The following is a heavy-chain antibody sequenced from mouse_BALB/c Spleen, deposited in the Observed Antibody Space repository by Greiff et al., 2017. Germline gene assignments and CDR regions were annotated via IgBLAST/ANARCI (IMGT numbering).Heavy chain of an antibody. J-gene: IGHJ3*01. V-gene: IGHV14-3*02. D-gene: IGHD2-3*01. CDR3: ARYDGYYRGFAY. CDR2: IDPANGNT. Sequence: EVQLQQSGAELVKPGASVKLSCTASGFNIKDTYMHWVKQRPEQGLEWIGRIDPANGNTKYDPKFQGKATITADTSSNTAYLQLSSLTSEDTAVYYCARYDGYYRGFAYWGQGTLVTVSA. CDR1: GFNIKDTY.